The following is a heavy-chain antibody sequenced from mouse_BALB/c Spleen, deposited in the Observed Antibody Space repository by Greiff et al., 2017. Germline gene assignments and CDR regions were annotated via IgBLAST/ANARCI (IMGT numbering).Heavy chain of an antibody. V-gene: IGHV3-2*02. CDR2: ISYSGST. D-gene: IGHD2-2*01. J-gene: IGHJ2*01. CDR3: ARGIYYGYDGDYFDY. Sequence: DVKLQESGPGLVKPSQSLSLTCTVTGYSITSDYAWNWIRQFPGNKLEWMGYISYSGSTSYNPSLKSRISITRDTSKNQFFLQLNSVTTEDTATYYCARGIYYGYDGDYFDYWGQGTTLTVSS. CDR1: GYSITSDYA.